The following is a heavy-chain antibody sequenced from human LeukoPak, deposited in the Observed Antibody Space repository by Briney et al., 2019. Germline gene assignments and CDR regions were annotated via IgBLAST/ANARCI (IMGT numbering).Heavy chain of an antibody. Sequence: GASVKVSCTASGYTFTRYYMHWVRQAPGQGLEWMGIINPSGGSTSYAQKSQGRVTMTRDTSTSTVYMELSSLRSEDTAVYYCARDLWDSSGYTYYYYGMDVWGQGTTVTVSS. D-gene: IGHD3-22*01. CDR1: GYTFTRYY. CDR2: INPSGGST. CDR3: ARDLWDSSGYTYYYYGMDV. J-gene: IGHJ6*02. V-gene: IGHV1-46*01.